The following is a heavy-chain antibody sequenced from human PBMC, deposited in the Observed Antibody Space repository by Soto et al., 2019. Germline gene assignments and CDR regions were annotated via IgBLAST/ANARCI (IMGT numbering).Heavy chain of an antibody. CDR2: IKSKADGGTT. CDR1: GFTFSNAW. Sequence: GGSLRLSCAASGFTFSNAWMNWVRQAPGKGLEWVGRIKSKADGGTTDYAAPVNGRFTISRDDSENMLYLQMNSLKTEDTAVYYCTELVGASPIDYWGQGTLVTVSS. D-gene: IGHD1-26*01. V-gene: IGHV3-15*07. CDR3: TELVGASPIDY. J-gene: IGHJ4*02.